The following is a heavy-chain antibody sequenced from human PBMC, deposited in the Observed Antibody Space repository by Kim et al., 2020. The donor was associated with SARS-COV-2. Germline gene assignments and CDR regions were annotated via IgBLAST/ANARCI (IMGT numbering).Heavy chain of an antibody. CDR3: ASWATAYGGVWGVQDYYYYYGMDV. V-gene: IGHV3-66*01. D-gene: IGHD3-16*01. Sequence: GGSLRLSCAASGFTVSSNYMSWVRQAPGKGLEWVSVIYSGGSTYYADSVKGRFTISRDNSKNTLYLQMNSLRAEDTAVYYCASWATAYGGVWGVQDYYYYYGMDVWGQGTTVTVSS. CDR2: IYSGGST. CDR1: GFTVSSNY. J-gene: IGHJ6*02.